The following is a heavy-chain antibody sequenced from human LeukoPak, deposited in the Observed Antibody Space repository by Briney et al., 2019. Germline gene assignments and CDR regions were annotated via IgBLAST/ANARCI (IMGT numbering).Heavy chain of an antibody. CDR3: ARGVLSGYDLDYFDY. V-gene: IGHV3-21*01. J-gene: IGHJ4*02. D-gene: IGHD5-12*01. CDR1: GFTFSSYS. CDR2: ISSSSSYI. Sequence: GGSLRLSCAASGFTFSSYSMNWVRQAPGKGLEWVSSISSSSSYIYYADSVKGRFTISRDNAKNSLYLQMNSLRAEDTAVYYCARGVLSGYDLDYFDYWGQGTLVTVSS.